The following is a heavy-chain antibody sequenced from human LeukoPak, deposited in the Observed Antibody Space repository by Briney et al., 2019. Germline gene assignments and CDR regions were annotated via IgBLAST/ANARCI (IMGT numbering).Heavy chain of an antibody. D-gene: IGHD5-12*01. CDR1: GGSISSSSYY. J-gene: IGHJ5*02. CDR2: IYYSGST. CDR3: ARDFSGWLRHNWFDP. V-gene: IGHV4-39*07. Sequence: TASETLSLTCTVSGGSISSSSYYWGWIRQPPGKGLEWIGSIYYSGSTYYNPSLKSRVTISVDTSKNQFSLKLSSVTAADTAVYYCARDFSGWLRHNWFDPWGQGTLVTVSS.